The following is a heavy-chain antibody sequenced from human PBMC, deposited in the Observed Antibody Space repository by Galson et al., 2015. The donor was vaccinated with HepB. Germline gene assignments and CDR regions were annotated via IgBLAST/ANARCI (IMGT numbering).Heavy chain of an antibody. V-gene: IGHV3-30*04. Sequence: SLRLSCAASGFTFSSYAMHWVRQAPGKGLEWVAGVSYNGARRYYADSVKGRFTISRDNSKNTLFLQMNSLRAEDRAVYYCARENSQSHSGYYGYYYYYGMDVWGQGTTVTVSS. CDR3: ARENSQSHSGYYGYYYYYGMDV. CDR2: VSYNGARR. CDR1: GFTFSSYA. J-gene: IGHJ6*02. D-gene: IGHD3-22*01.